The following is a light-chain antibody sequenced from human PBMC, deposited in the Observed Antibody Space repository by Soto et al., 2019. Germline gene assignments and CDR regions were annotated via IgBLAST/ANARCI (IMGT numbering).Light chain of an antibody. Sequence: QSVLTQPASVSGSPGQWITISCTGTSSDVGGYNYVSWYQQHPGKAHKLMIYDVSNRPSGVSNRFSGSKSVNTASLTFSGFQAEDEADYYCSSYTSSSTYVFGTGTKVTVL. CDR1: SSDVGGYNY. CDR3: SSYTSSSTYV. V-gene: IGLV2-14*01. J-gene: IGLJ1*01. CDR2: DVS.